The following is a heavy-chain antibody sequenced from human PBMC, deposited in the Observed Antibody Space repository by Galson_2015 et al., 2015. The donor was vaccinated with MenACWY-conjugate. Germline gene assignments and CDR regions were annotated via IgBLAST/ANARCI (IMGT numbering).Heavy chain of an antibody. Sequence: SLRLSCATSGFTFTNYWMSWVRQAPGKGLEWVANINQDGSEKYYVDSVKGRFTISRDNAQNSLFLQMNSLRAEDTAMYYCARSCVPGSDTKNFYMDVWGRGTTVTDSS. D-gene: IGHD3-3*01. J-gene: IGHJ6*03. CDR2: INQDGSEK. CDR3: ARSCVPGSDTKNFYMDV. V-gene: IGHV3-7*03. CDR1: GFTFTNYW.